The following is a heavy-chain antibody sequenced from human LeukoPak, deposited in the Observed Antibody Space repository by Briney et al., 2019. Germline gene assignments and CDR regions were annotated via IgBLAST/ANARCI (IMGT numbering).Heavy chain of an antibody. CDR3: ARGSIAVAGTFIDEVGMDV. J-gene: IGHJ6*02. V-gene: IGHV1-2*02. CDR2: INPNSGGT. CDR1: GYTFTGYY. Sequence: ASVKVSCKASGYTFTGYYMHWVRQAPGQGLEGMGWINPNSGGTNYAQKFQCRVTMTRDTSISTAYMELGRLRSDDTAVYYCARGSIAVAGTFIDEVGMDVWGQGTTVTVSS. D-gene: IGHD6-19*01.